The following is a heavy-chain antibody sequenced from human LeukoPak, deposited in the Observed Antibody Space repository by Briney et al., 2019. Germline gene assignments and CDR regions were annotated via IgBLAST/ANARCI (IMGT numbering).Heavy chain of an antibody. CDR1: GGSISSSGYY. D-gene: IGHD5-24*01. V-gene: IGHV4-39*01. J-gene: IGHJ4*02. CDR2: INYSGTT. CDR3: ARLRDGRWLLEY. Sequence: SEALSLTCTASGGSISSSGYYWGWIRQPPGKGLEWIASINYSGTTYYNPSLKSRVTISEDRSKNQFSLKLSSVTAADTAVYYCARLRDGRWLLEYWGQGTLVTVSS.